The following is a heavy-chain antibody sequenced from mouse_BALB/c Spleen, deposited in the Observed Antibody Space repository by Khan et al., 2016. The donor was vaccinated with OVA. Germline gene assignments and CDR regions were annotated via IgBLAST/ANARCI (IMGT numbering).Heavy chain of an antibody. J-gene: IGHJ1*01. CDR3: ARRYYYGQWYFDV. CDR1: GYSITSDYA. Sequence: EVQLRESGPGLVKPSQSLSLTCTVTGYSITSDYAWNWIRQFPGNKLEWMAYISYSGSTSSNPSLKSRISITRDTSKNQFFLQLNSVTIEDTATYYCARRYYYGQWYFDVWGAGTTVTVSS. D-gene: IGHD1-1*01. CDR2: ISYSGST. V-gene: IGHV3-2*02.